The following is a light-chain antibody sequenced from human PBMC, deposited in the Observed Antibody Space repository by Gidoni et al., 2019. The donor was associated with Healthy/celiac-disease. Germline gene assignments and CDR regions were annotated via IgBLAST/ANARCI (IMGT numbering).Light chain of an antibody. Sequence: QSVLTQPPSVAGAPGQRVTISCTGVSSNIGAGYDLHWYQPLPATAPKLLIYGNSNRPSGVPDRFSGSKSGTSASLAITGLQAEDEADYYCQSYDSSLSGHVVFGGGTKLTVL. J-gene: IGLJ2*01. CDR3: QSYDSSLSGHVV. V-gene: IGLV1-40*01. CDR2: GNS. CDR1: SSNIGAGYD.